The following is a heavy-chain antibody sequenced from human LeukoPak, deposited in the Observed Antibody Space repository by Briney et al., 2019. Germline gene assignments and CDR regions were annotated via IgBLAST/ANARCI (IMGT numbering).Heavy chain of an antibody. CDR1: GGSISSFY. CDR2: MYYGGSP. V-gene: IGHV4-59*13. J-gene: IGHJ4*02. Sequence: SETLSLTCTVSGGSISSFYWSWIRQPPGKGLEWIGYMYYGGSPNYNPSLKSRVSTSLDTSKNQFSLKLNSVTTADTAVYYCVTGRYSYGWYDYWGQGILVTVSS. D-gene: IGHD6-19*01. CDR3: VTGRYSYGWYDY.